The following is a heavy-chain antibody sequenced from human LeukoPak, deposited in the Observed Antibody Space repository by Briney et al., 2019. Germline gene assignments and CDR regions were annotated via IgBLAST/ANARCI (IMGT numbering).Heavy chain of an antibody. D-gene: IGHD3-16*01. V-gene: IGHV4-39*07. Sequence: PSETLSLTCTVSGGSISSSSYYWGWIRQPPGKGLEWIGSIYYSGSTYYNPSLKSRVTISVDTSKNQFSLKLSSVTAADTAVYYCAGGLVYDYVVGDWDQGTLVTVSS. CDR2: IYYSGST. CDR1: GGSISSSSYY. CDR3: AGGLVYDYVVGD. J-gene: IGHJ4*02.